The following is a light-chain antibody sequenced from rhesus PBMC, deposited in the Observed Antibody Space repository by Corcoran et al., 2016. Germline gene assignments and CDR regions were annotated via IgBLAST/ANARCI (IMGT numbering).Light chain of an antibody. CDR1: QSVSSY. CDR3: QQYNNWRT. V-gene: IGKV3S9*01. CDR2: GAS. Sequence: EIVMTQSPATLSLSPGERATLSCRASQSVSSYVAWYQQKPGQAPRLLIYGASSRATGNPDRFSCRGSGTDFSLIISSLEPEDVGVYSCQQYNNWRTFGQGTKVEIK. J-gene: IGKJ1*01.